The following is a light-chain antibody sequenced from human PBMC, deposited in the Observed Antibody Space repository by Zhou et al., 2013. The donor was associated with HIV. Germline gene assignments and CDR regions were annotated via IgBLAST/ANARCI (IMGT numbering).Light chain of an antibody. CDR1: QGISSW. J-gene: IGKJ2*01. CDR2: KAS. CDR3: QQANSFPYT. Sequence: DIQMTQSPSTLSASVGARVTITCRASQGISSWLAWYQQKPGKAPKLLIYKASNLESGVPSRFSGSGSGTEFTLTISSLQPDDSATYYCQQANSFPYTFGQGTKLEIK. V-gene: IGKV1-5*03.